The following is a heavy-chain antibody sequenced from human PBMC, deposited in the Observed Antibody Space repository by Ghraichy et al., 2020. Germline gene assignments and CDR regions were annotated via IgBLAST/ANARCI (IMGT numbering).Heavy chain of an antibody. CDR3: AKDLYAGLPSYDFDY. CDR2: ISGSGGST. Sequence: GGSLRLSCAASGFTFSSYAMSWVRQAPGKGLEWVSAISGSGGSTYYADSVKGRFTISRDDSKNTLYLQMNSLRAEDTAVYYCAKDLYAGLPSYDFDYWGQGTLVTVSS. V-gene: IGHV3-23*01. J-gene: IGHJ4*02. D-gene: IGHD2-15*01. CDR1: GFTFSSYA.